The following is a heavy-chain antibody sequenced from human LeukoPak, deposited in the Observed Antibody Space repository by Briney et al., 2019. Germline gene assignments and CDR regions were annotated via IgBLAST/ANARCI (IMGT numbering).Heavy chain of an antibody. CDR2: INPNSGGT. V-gene: IGHV1-2*02. D-gene: IGHD3-22*01. CDR1: GYTFTGYY. CDR3: ARDEDSSGYCFTY. Sequence: ASVRVSCKAFGYTFTGYYMHWVRQAPGQGLEWMGWINPNSGGTNCAQKFLGRVTMTRDTSISTAYMELSRLRSDDTAVYFCARDEDSSGYCFTYWGQGTLVTVSS. J-gene: IGHJ4*02.